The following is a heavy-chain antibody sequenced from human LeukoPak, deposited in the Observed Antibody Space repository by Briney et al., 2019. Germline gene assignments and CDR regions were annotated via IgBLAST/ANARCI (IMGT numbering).Heavy chain of an antibody. V-gene: IGHV3-30*02. J-gene: IGHJ4*02. CDR2: IWHDGSNK. CDR3: AKDEGHCTGGSCYRQDY. Sequence: PGRSLRLSRAASGFTFSNYGMHWVRQAPGKGLEWVAFIWHDGSNKYYEDSVKGRFTISRDNSKNTLYLQMNSLRAEDTAVYYCAKDEGHCTGGSCYRQDYWGQGTLVTVSS. CDR1: GFTFSNYG. D-gene: IGHD2-15*01.